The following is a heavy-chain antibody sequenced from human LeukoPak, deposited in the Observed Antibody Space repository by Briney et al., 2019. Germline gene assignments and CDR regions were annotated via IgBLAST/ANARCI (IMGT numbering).Heavy chain of an antibody. D-gene: IGHD6-19*01. V-gene: IGHV3-7*01. Sequence: GGSLRLSCAASGFTFITYWMTWVRQAPGKGLEWVANIKQDGSEKYYVDSVKGRFTISRDNAKNSLYLQMNSLRAEDTAVYYCARVTGKQWLVKKNNWFDPWGQGTLVTVSS. CDR3: ARVTGKQWLVKKNNWFDP. CDR1: GFTFITYW. CDR2: IKQDGSEK. J-gene: IGHJ5*02.